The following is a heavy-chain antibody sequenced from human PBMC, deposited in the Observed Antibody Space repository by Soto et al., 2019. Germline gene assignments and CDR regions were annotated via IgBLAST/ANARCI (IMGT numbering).Heavy chain of an antibody. CDR2: IYPGDSDT. V-gene: IGHV5-51*01. J-gene: IGHJ4*02. CDR3: ARMGEVADSYGYYDY. D-gene: IGHD5-18*01. Sequence: LGESLKISCKGSGYSFTSYWIGWVRQMPGKGMEWMGIIYPGDSDTRYSPSFQGQVTISADKSISTAYLQWSSLKASDTAMYYCARMGEVADSYGYYDYWGQGTLVTVSS. CDR1: GYSFTSYW.